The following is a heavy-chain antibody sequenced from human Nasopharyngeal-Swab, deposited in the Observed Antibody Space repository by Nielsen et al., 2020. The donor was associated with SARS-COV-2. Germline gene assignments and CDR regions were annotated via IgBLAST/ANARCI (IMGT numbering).Heavy chain of an antibody. CDR3: AKVRGVGSTEDHFDF. D-gene: IGHD3-10*01. V-gene: IGHV3-23*01. CDR1: GFPLTSYA. CDR2: ISNSGGTT. Sequence: GGSLRLSCAVSGFPLTSYAITWVRQAPGKGLECVSAISNSGGTTFYADSVKGRFTISRDTSKNTVYVQMNSLRAEDTAVYYCAKVRGVGSTEDHFDFWGQGTLVTVSS. J-gene: IGHJ4*02.